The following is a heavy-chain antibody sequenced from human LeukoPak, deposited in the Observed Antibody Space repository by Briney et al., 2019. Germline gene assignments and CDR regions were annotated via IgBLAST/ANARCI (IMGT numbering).Heavy chain of an antibody. CDR1: GYTFTGYY. CDR2: IYPRDGST. CDR3: ARDQEGFDY. Sequence: ASVKVSCKASGYTFTGYYMHWVRQAPGQGLEWMGMIYPRDGSTSYAQNFQGRVTVTRDTSTTTVHMELRGLRSEDTAVYYCARDQEGFDYWGRGTVVTVSS. J-gene: IGHJ4*02. V-gene: IGHV1-46*01.